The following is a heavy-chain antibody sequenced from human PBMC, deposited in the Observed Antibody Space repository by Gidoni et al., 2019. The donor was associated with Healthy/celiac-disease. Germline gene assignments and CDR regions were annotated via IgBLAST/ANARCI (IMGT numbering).Heavy chain of an antibody. Sequence: QVQLQESGPGLVKPSETLSLTCTVSGGSISSSYWSWIRQPPGKGLEWIGYIYYSGSTNYNPSLKSRVTISVDTSKNQFSLKLSSVTAADTAVYYCARGHSSSWYTFDYWGQGTLVTVSS. J-gene: IGHJ4*02. V-gene: IGHV4-59*01. CDR2: IYYSGST. D-gene: IGHD6-13*01. CDR3: ARGHSSSWYTFDY. CDR1: GGSISSSY.